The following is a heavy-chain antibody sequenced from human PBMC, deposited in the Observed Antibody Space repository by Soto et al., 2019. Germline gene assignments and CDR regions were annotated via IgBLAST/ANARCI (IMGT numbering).Heavy chain of an antibody. D-gene: IGHD3-22*01. CDR1: GYTFTSYG. V-gene: IGHV1-18*01. J-gene: IGHJ3*02. CDR2: ISAYNGNT. Sequence: QVQLVQSGAEVKKPGASVKVSCKASGYTFTSYGISWVRQAPGQGLEWMGWISAYNGNTNYAQKLQGRVTMTTDTSTSTAYMELRSLRSDDTAVYYCERGGTYYYDSSGYFFGAFDIWGQGTMVTVSS. CDR3: ERGGTYYYDSSGYFFGAFDI.